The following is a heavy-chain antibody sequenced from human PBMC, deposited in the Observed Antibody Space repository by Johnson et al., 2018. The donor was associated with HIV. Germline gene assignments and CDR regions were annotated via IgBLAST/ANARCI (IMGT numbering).Heavy chain of an antibody. CDR3: ANLGYSSSWDYDGFDI. V-gene: IGHV3-7*05. Sequence: VQLVESGGGLVQPGGSLRLSCAASGFTFSSYWMGWVRQAPGKGLEWVANIKPDGSEKYSVDSVKGRFTISRDNAKNSLYLQMNSLRAEDTAVYYCANLGYSSSWDYDGFDIWGQGTMVTVSS. CDR2: IKPDGSEK. D-gene: IGHD6-13*01. CDR1: GFTFSSYW. J-gene: IGHJ3*02.